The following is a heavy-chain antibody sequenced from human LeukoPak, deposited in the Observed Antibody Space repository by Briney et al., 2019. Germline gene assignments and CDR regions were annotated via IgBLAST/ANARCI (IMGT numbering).Heavy chain of an antibody. CDR1: GFTFSSYA. V-gene: IGHV3-23*01. J-gene: IGHJ4*02. CDR2: ISGSGGST. Sequence: GGSLRLSCAASGFTFSSYAMSWVRQAPGKGLEWVSAISGSGGSTYYADSVKGRFTISRDNSKNTLYLQMNSLRAEDTAVYYCARATYYYGSGSYYSPFDYWGQGTLVTVSS. D-gene: IGHD3-10*01. CDR3: ARATYYYGSGSYYSPFDY.